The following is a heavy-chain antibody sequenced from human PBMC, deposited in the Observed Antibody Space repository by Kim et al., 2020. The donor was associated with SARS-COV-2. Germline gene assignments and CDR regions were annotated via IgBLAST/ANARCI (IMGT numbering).Heavy chain of an antibody. J-gene: IGHJ3*02. V-gene: IGHV3-21*01. CDR1: GFTFSSYS. CDR3: ARTRGKLLRGRALDSSGPTGAFDI. D-gene: IGHD3-22*01. Sequence: GGSLRLSCAASGFTFSSYSMNWVRQAPGKGLEWVSSISSSSSYIYYADSVKGRFTISRDNAKNSLYLQMNSLRAEDTAVYYCARTRGKLLRGRALDSSGPTGAFDIWGQGTMVTVSS. CDR2: ISSSSSYI.